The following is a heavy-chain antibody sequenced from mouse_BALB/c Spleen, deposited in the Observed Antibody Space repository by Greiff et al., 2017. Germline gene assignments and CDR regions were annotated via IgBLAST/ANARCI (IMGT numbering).Heavy chain of an antibody. J-gene: IGHJ2*01. CDR1: GFTFSSYA. Sequence: EVKLMESGGGLVKPGGSLKLSCAASGFTFSSYAMSWVRQTPDKRLEWVASISSGGSTYYQDSVKGRFTISRDNARNILYLQMSSLRSEDTAMYYCARAYYYGLYYFDDWGQGTTLTVSS. D-gene: IGHD1-1*01. CDR2: ISSGGST. V-gene: IGHV5-6-5*01. CDR3: ARAYYYGLYYFDD.